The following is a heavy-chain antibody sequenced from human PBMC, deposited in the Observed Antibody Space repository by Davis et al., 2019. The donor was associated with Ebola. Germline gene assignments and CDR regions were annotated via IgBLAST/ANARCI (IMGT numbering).Heavy chain of an antibody. V-gene: IGHV1-18*04. CDR2: ISAYNGNT. Sequence: AASVTVSCKASGYTFPGYYMHWVRQAPGQGLEWMGWISAYNGNTNYAQKLQGRVTITRDTSARTAYMELSSLRSEDTAVYYCAVLPARPILIGYSWGQGTLVTVSS. D-gene: IGHD3-9*01. J-gene: IGHJ4*02. CDR3: AVLPARPILIGYS. CDR1: GYTFPGYY.